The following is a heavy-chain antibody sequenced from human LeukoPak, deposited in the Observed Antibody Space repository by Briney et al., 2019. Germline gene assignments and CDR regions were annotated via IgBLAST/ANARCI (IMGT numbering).Heavy chain of an antibody. CDR2: INPNSGGT. Sequence: ASVKVSCKASGYTFSGYYMHWVRQAPGQGLEWMEWINPNSGGTNYAQNFQGRVTMTRDTSISAVHMELSRLRSDDTAVYYCARDYGGPSWFGGIDYWGQGTLVTVSS. J-gene: IGHJ4*02. CDR3: ARDYGGPSWFGGIDY. D-gene: IGHD3-10*01. V-gene: IGHV1-2*02. CDR1: GYTFSGYY.